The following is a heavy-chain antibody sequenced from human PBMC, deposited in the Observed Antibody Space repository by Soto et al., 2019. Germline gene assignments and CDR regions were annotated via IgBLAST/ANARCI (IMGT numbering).Heavy chain of an antibody. Sequence: SETLSLTCTVSGGSISRYYWIWIRQPAGKGLEWIGRVFTSGNTNDNPSLQSRVTMSVDTSKNKFSLKLSSVTDADTAVYYCVRSFFYENTAYHSSDAFDIWGQGTMVTVSS. J-gene: IGHJ3*02. V-gene: IGHV4-4*07. D-gene: IGHD3-22*01. CDR2: VFTSGNT. CDR1: GGSISRYY. CDR3: VRSFFYENTAYHSSDAFDI.